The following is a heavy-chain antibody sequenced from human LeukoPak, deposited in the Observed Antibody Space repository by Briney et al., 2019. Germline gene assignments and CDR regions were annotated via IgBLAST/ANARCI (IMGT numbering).Heavy chain of an antibody. J-gene: IGHJ4*02. CDR2: IYYSGST. CDR1: GGSISSGGYY. Sequence: SQTLSLTCTVSGGSISSGGYYWSWIRQYPGKGLEWIGYIYYSGSTNYNPSLKSRVTISVDTSKNQFSLKLSSVTAADTAVYYCARAIDYGSGSYYALLFDYWGQGTLVTVSS. CDR3: ARAIDYGSGSYYALLFDY. D-gene: IGHD3-10*01. V-gene: IGHV4-31*03.